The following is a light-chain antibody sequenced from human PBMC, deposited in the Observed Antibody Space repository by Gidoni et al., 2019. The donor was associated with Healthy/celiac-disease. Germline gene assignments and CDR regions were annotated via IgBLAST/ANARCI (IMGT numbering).Light chain of an antibody. CDR2: DTS. Sequence: EIIFTQSHGTLSVSPGERATLFCRATQPVSGNFLAWYQQKPGQPPSLLIYDTSRRATGVPDRFSGSGSGTDFSLLIRRLQTEDSALYYCQQYGASPLTFGGGTRVEI. CDR1: QPVSGNF. V-gene: IGKV3-20*01. J-gene: IGKJ4*01. CDR3: QQYGASPLT.